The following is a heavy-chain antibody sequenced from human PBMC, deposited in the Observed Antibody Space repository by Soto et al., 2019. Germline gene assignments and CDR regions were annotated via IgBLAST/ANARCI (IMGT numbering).Heavy chain of an antibody. CDR3: TPGYGSTWYF. Sequence: EVYLVESGGDLVKPGGSLRLSCAASSFTFAHAWVNWVRQAPGKGLEWVGHVKRKTEGETTDYAAPVKGRFTISRDDSKNTVYLQMSSLNTDDTAVYYCTPGYGSTWYFWGQGTLVTVSS. CDR1: SFTFAHAW. D-gene: IGHD6-13*01. J-gene: IGHJ4*02. CDR2: VKRKTEGETT. V-gene: IGHV3-15*07.